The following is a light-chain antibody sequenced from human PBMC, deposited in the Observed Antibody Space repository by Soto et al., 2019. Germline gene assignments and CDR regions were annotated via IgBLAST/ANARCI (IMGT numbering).Light chain of an antibody. Sequence: QSALTQPASVSGSPGQSITISCTGTSSDVGGYNYVSWYQQHPGKAPKLMIYEVSNRPSGVSNRFSGSKSGNTASLTISGLQAEYEADYYCSSYTSSRVFGGGTKVTVL. V-gene: IGLV2-14*01. J-gene: IGLJ3*02. CDR3: SSYTSSRV. CDR2: EVS. CDR1: SSDVGGYNY.